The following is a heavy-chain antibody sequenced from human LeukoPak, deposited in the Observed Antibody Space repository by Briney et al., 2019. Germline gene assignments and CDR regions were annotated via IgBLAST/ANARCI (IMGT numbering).Heavy chain of an antibody. CDR1: GGSISSGSYY. J-gene: IGHJ4*02. Sequence: PSQTLSLTCTVSGGSISSGSYYWSWIRQPAGKGLEWIGRIYTSGSTNYNPSLKSRVTISVDTSKNQFSLKLSSVTAADTAVYYCARDHRITMIVGDWGQGTVVTVSS. CDR3: ARDHRITMIVGD. V-gene: IGHV4-61*02. D-gene: IGHD3-22*01. CDR2: IYTSGST.